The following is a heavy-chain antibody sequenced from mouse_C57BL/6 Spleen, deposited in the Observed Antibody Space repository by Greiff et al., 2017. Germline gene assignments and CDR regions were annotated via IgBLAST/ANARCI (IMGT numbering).Heavy chain of an antibody. Sequence: VQLKQSGAELVKPGASVKISCKVSGYAFSSYWMNWVKQRPGKGLEWIGQIYPGDGDTNYNGKFKGKATLTADKSSSTAYMQLGSLTSEDSAVYFCARRKLFYAMDYWGQGTSVTVSS. V-gene: IGHV1-80*01. CDR1: GYAFSSYW. J-gene: IGHJ4*01. CDR3: ARRKLFYAMDY. CDR2: IYPGDGDT.